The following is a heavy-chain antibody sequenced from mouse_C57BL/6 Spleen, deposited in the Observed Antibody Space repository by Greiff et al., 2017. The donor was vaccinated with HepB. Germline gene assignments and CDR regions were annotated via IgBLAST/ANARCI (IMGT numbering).Heavy chain of an antibody. CDR2: IHPNSGST. CDR3: ASTRIYYGSPFAY. J-gene: IGHJ3*01. D-gene: IGHD2-2*01. CDR1: GYTFTSYW. Sequence: QVQLQQSGAELVKPGASVKLSCKASGYTFTSYWMHWVKQRPGQGLEWIGMIHPNSGSTNYNEKFKSKATLTVDKSSSTAYMQLSSLTSEDSAVYYCASTRIYYGSPFAYWGQGTLVTVSA. V-gene: IGHV1-64*01.